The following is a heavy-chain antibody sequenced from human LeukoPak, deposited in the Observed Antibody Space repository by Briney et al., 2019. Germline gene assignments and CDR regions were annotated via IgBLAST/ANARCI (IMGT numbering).Heavy chain of an antibody. CDR3: ARDSEYSISLYNWFDP. CDR2: IKQGGSEK. Sequence: GGSLRLXCAASGFTFSRYWMSWVRQAPGKGLEWVANIKQGGSEKYYVDSVKGRFTISRDNAKNSLYLQMNSLRAEDTAVYYCARDSEYSISLYNWFDPWGQGTLVTVSS. J-gene: IGHJ5*02. CDR1: GFTFSRYW. D-gene: IGHD6-6*01. V-gene: IGHV3-7*01.